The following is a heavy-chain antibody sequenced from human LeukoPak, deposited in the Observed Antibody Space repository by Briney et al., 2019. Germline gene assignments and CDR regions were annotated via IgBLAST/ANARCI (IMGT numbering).Heavy chain of an antibody. V-gene: IGHV3-43*02. Sequence: PGGSLRLSCAASGFTFDDYAMYWVRQVPGKGLEWVSVISGDGSSTFYADSVKGRFTISRDNSKNSLYLQVNSLRTEDTALYYCAKDREIDDGSEWYVLYFDHWGQGTLVTVSS. D-gene: IGHD6-19*01. CDR3: AKDREIDDGSEWYVLYFDH. CDR1: GFTFDDYA. CDR2: ISGDGSST. J-gene: IGHJ4*02.